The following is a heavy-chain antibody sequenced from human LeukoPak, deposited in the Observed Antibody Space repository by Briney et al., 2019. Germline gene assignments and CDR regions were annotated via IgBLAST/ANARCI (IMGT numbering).Heavy chain of an antibody. CDR2: IYYSGST. CDR1: GGSISSGDYY. J-gene: IGHJ6*02. Sequence: SETLSLTCTVSGGSISSGDYYWSWIRQPPGKGLEWIGYIYYSGSTYYNPSLKSRVTISVDTSKNQFSLKPSSVTAADTAVYYCARDGASSIIPVDYYYGMDVWGQGTTVTVSS. D-gene: IGHD3-3*01. CDR3: ARDGASSIIPVDYYYGMDV. V-gene: IGHV4-30-4*01.